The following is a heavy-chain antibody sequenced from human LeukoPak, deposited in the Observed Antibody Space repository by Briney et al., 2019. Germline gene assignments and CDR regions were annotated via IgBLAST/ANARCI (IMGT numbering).Heavy chain of an antibody. CDR3: ARDQTPHYYDSSGYYRNDAFDI. Sequence: PGGSLRLSCAASEFTFSSYSMNWVRQAPGKGLEWVSYISSSSSTTYYADSVKGRFTISRDNAKNSLYLQMNSLRDEDTAVYYCARDQTPHYYDSSGYYRNDAFDIWGQGTMVTVSS. CDR1: EFTFSSYS. J-gene: IGHJ3*02. D-gene: IGHD3-22*01. CDR2: ISSSSSTT. V-gene: IGHV3-48*02.